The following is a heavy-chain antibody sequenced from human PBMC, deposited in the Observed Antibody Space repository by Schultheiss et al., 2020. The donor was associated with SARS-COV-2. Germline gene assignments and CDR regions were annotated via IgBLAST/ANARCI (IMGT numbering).Heavy chain of an antibody. J-gene: IGHJ4*02. D-gene: IGHD3-16*02. Sequence: GESLKISCSASGFTFSTPVMTWVRQAPGKGLEWVSTITGSGGSTYYADSVKGRFTISRDNAKNSLYLQMNSLRAQDTAVYYCARDGTGIGNDYVWGSYRPIIFDYWGQGTLVTVAS. CDR1: GFTFSTPV. CDR2: ITGSGGST. CDR3: ARDGTGIGNDYVWGSYRPIIFDY. V-gene: IGHV3-21*01.